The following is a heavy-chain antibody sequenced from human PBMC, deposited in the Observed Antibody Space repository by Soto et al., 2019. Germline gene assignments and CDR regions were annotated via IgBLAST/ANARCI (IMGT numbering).Heavy chain of an antibody. Sequence: PGESLKISCKGSGYSFTSYWIGWVRQMPGKGLEWMGIIYPGDSDTRYSPSFQGQVTISADKSISTAYLQWSSLKASDTAMYYCASRGDQSIAAEEKPYYYMDVWGKGTTVTVS. J-gene: IGHJ6*03. V-gene: IGHV5-51*01. CDR2: IYPGDSDT. CDR3: ASRGDQSIAAEEKPYYYMDV. CDR1: GYSFTSYW. D-gene: IGHD6-13*01.